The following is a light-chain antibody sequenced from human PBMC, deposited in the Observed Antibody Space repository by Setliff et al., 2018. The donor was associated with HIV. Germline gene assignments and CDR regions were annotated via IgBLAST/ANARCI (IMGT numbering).Light chain of an antibody. J-gene: IGLJ1*01. V-gene: IGLV3-1*01. CDR3: QAWDSSSAYV. CDR2: QDD. CDR1: KLGDKY. Sequence: TQPPSVSVSPGQTATITCSGDKLGDKYACWYQQKPGQSPVLVIYQDDKRPSGTPERFSGSNSGNTATLTISATQAMDEADYYCQAWDSSSAYVFGPGTKVTVL.